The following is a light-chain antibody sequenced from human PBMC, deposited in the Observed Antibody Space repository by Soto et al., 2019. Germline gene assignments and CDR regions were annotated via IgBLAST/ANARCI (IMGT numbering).Light chain of an antibody. Sequence: VLTQSPGTLSLSPGDRATLSCRASETVSSYLLCYHQKPAQHPRLLIYDASTKATAIPARFSGSGSATEFSPPLRGMQSADFAVYYCLHYNNSPRSTFGQGTKVDIK. J-gene: IGKJ1*01. V-gene: IGKV3D-15*01. CDR2: DAS. CDR3: LHYNNSPRST. CDR1: ETVSSY.